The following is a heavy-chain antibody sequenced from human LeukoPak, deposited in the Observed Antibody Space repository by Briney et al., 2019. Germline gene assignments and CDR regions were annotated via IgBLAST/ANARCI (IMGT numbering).Heavy chain of an antibody. J-gene: IGHJ4*02. Sequence: GRSLRLSCAASGFTFNNYAMHWVRQAPGKGLEWVAVVSYAGSNKYYADSVKGRFTISRDNAKNSLSLQMNSLRAEDTAVYYCVRDGGVSGYDLLDYWGRGTLVTISS. CDR3: VRDGGVSGYDLLDY. CDR1: GFTFNNYA. CDR2: VSYAGSNK. D-gene: IGHD5-12*01. V-gene: IGHV3-30*04.